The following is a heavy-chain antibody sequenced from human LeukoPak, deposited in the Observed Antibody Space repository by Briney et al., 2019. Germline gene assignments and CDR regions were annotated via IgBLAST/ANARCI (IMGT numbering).Heavy chain of an antibody. D-gene: IGHD3-3*01. CDR2: ISAYNGNT. CDR3: ARPQRNYYDSRSDAFDI. Sequence: ASVKVSCKASGYTFTSYGISWVRQAPGQGLEWMGWISAYNGNTNYAQKFQGRVTMTRDTSISTAYMELSRLRSDDTAVYYCARPQRNYYDSRSDAFDIWGQGTMVTVSS. V-gene: IGHV1-18*01. J-gene: IGHJ3*02. CDR1: GYTFTSYG.